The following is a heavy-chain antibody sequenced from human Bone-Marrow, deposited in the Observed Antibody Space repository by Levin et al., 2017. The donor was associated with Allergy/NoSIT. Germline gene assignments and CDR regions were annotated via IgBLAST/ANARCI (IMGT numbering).Heavy chain of an antibody. CDR3: ARVGSYGSGWYFDY. CDR2: IYWDDDK. J-gene: IGHJ4*02. CDR1: GFSLSTSGVG. D-gene: IGHD6-19*01. Sequence: SGPTLVKPTQTLTLTCTFSGFSLSTSGVGVGWIRQPPGKALEWLALIYWDDDKRYSPSLKSRLTITKDTSKNQVVLTMTNMDPVDTATYYCARVGSYGSGWYFDYWGQGTLVTVSS. V-gene: IGHV2-5*02.